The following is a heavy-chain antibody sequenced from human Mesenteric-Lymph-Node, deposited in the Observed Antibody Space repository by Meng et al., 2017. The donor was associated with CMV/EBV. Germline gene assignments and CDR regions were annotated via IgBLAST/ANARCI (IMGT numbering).Heavy chain of an antibody. CDR3: ARDKSRGGDYNNYLYYFGMDV. CDR1: GFGFEYYA. J-gene: IGHJ6*02. CDR2: NSWYSGSK. V-gene: IGHV3-9*01. Sequence: SLKIPRVGPGFGFEYYAMHWVRQVPGKGLEWVATNSWYSGSKVYAGSVEGRFTISRDNSKKYVFLELNSLRREDTALYYCARDKSRGGDYNNYLYYFGMDVWGQGTAVTVSS. D-gene: IGHD3-9*01.